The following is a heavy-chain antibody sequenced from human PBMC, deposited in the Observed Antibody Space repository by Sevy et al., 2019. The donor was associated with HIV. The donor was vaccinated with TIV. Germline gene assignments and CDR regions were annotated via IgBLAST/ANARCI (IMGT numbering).Heavy chain of an antibody. V-gene: IGHV3-7*01. CDR1: GFTFSNYW. CDR2: IKEDGSDK. D-gene: IGHD2-15*01. Sequence: GESRKISCEGSGFTFSNYWMTWVRQAPGKGLEWVANIKEDGSDKYYGESVKGRFTLSRDNAKNSLYLQMDSLRAEYTAVYYCVRDGLASATDFDYWGQGTLVTVSS. CDR3: VRDGLASATDFDY. J-gene: IGHJ4*02.